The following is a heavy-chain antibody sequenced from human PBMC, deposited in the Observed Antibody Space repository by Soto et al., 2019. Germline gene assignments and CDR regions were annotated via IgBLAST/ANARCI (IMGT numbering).Heavy chain of an antibody. CDR2: IDPSDSYT. D-gene: IGHD1-26*01. CDR1: GGTFSSYA. J-gene: IGHJ4*02. V-gene: IGHV5-10-1*01. Sequence: ASVKVSCKASGGTFSSYAISWLRQMPGKGLEWMGRIDPSDSYTNYSPSFQGHVTISADKSISTAYLQWSSLKASDTAMYYCARQLHSGSYSGEADYWGQGTLVTVSS. CDR3: ARQLHSGSYSGEADY.